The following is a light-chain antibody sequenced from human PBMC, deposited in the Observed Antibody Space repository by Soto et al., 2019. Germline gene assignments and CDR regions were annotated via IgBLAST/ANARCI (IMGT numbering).Light chain of an antibody. J-gene: IGKJ4*01. CDR2: ATS. CDR1: QGINHY. Sequence: DIQMTQSPSSLSASVGDRVTITCRASQGINHYLAWYQQRPGKVPKLLIYATSTLQSGVPSRFSGSGSGTDFTLTISSLQPEDVATYYCQKYNSAPRTFGGGTKVEIK. CDR3: QKYNSAPRT. V-gene: IGKV1-27*01.